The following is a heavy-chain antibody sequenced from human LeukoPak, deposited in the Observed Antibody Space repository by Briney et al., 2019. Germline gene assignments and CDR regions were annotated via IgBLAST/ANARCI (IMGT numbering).Heavy chain of an antibody. V-gene: IGHV3-11*01. J-gene: IGHJ4*02. Sequence: GGSLRLSCAASGFIFSDYYMTWMRQIPGKGLEWVAYISGSGTTMDYAKSVKGRFTISRDNAKDSLYLQMNSLEAGGTAVYYCAKGHTYGMIWGQGTLVSVSS. CDR1: GFIFSDYY. D-gene: IGHD2-8*01. CDR2: ISGSGTTM. CDR3: AKGHTYGMI.